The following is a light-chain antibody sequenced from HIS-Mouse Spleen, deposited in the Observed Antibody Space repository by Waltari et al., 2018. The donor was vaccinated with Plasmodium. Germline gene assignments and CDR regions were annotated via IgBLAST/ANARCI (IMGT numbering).Light chain of an antibody. CDR1: QGISSY. V-gene: IGKV1-8*01. CDR2: AAS. J-gene: IGKJ2*03. Sequence: AIRMTQSPSSFSASTGDRVTITCRASQGISSYLAWYQQKPGKAPKLLIYAASTLQSGVPSRFSGSGSGTDFTLTISCLQSEDFATYYCQQYNNWPPRFGQGTKLEIK. CDR3: QQYNNWPPR.